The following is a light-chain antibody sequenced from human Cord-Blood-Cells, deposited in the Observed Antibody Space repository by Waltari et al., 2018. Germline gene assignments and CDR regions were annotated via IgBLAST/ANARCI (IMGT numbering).Light chain of an antibody. CDR3: QSYDSSLSGWV. CDR1: SSTIGAGYD. CDR2: GNS. Sequence: QSVLTQPPSVSGAPGQRVTISCTGSSSTIGAGYDVHWYQQLPSTAPNLLIYGNSNRPSGVPDRFSGSKSGTSASLAITGLQAEDEADYYCQSYDSSLSGWVFGGGTKLTVL. J-gene: IGLJ3*02. V-gene: IGLV1-40*01.